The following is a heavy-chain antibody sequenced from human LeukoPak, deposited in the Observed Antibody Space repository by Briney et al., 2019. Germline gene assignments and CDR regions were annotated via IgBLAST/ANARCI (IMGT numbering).Heavy chain of an antibody. Sequence: TSETLSLTCTVSGGSISSSSYYWGWIRQPPGKGLEWIGSIYYSGSTNYNPSLKSRVTISVDTSKNQFSLKLSPVTAADTAVYYCAREFDYYDSSGQINWFDPWGQGTLVTVSS. J-gene: IGHJ5*02. V-gene: IGHV4-39*07. CDR3: AREFDYYDSSGQINWFDP. CDR1: GGSISSSSYY. CDR2: IYYSGST. D-gene: IGHD3-22*01.